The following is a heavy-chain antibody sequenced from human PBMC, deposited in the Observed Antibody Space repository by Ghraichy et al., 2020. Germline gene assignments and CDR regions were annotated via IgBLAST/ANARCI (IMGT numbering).Heavy chain of an antibody. J-gene: IGHJ4*02. V-gene: IGHV4-34*01. CDR2: INHSGST. CDR3: ARGRPAYSNHMYYFDY. Sequence: SETLSLTCAVYGGSFSGYYWSWIRQPPGKGLEWIGEINHSGSTNYNPSLKSRVTISVDTSKNQFSLKLSSVTAADTAVYYCARGRPAYSNHMYYFDYCGQGTLVTVSS. CDR1: GGSFSGYY. D-gene: IGHD4-11*01.